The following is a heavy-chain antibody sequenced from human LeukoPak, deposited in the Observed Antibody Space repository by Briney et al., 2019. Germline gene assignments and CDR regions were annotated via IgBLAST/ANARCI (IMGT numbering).Heavy chain of an antibody. V-gene: IGHV3-23*01. CDR1: GFTFSSYA. CDR3: AKDYYYGSGSYYNPYYFDY. D-gene: IGHD3-10*01. J-gene: IGHJ4*02. CDR2: ISGSGGST. Sequence: GGSLRLSCAASGFTFSSYAMSWVRQAPGKGLEWVSAISGSGGSTYYADSVKGRFTISRDNSKNTLYLQMNSLRAEDTAVYYCAKDYYYGSGSYYNPYYFDYWGQGTLVTVSS.